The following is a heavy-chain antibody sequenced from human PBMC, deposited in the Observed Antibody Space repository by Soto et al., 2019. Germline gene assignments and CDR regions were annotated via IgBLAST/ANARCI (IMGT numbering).Heavy chain of an antibody. CDR3: AKDGIAARRDSEYYFDY. D-gene: IGHD6-6*01. Sequence: EVQLLESGGGLVQPGGSLRLSCAASGFTFSSYAMSWVRQAPGKGLEWVSAISGSGGSTYYADSVKGRFTISRDNSKNTLYLQMNSLRAEDTAVYYCAKDGIAARRDSEYYFDYWGQGTLVTVSS. J-gene: IGHJ4*02. V-gene: IGHV3-23*01. CDR1: GFTFSSYA. CDR2: ISGSGGST.